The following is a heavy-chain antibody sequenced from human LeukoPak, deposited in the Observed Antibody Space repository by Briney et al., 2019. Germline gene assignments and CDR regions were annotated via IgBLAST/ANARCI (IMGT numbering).Heavy chain of an antibody. CDR1: GGSIISYY. D-gene: IGHD3-22*01. CDR3: ARVSNYYDSSGPPQGWFDP. Sequence: SETLSLTCTVSGGSIISYYWSWIRQPPGKGLEWIGYIYYSGSTNYNPSLKSRVTISVDTSKNQFSLKLSSVTAADTAVYYCARVSNYYDSSGPPQGWFDPWGQGTLVTVSS. CDR2: IYYSGST. J-gene: IGHJ5*02. V-gene: IGHV4-59*01.